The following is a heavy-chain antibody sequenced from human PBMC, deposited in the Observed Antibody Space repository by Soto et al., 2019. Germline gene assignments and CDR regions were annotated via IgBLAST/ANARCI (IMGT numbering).Heavy chain of an antibody. Sequence: TSETLSLTCTVSGGSISNSYWSWIRQSPGKGLEWIGYIYSSGSTNYNPSLKSRVTISVDTSKNQFSLKLSSLIAADTAVYYCATKSETIWFGELLLGYYYGMDVWGQGTTVTVSS. J-gene: IGHJ6*02. V-gene: IGHV4-59*08. D-gene: IGHD3-10*01. CDR2: IYSSGST. CDR3: ATKSETIWFGELLLGYYYGMDV. CDR1: GGSISNSY.